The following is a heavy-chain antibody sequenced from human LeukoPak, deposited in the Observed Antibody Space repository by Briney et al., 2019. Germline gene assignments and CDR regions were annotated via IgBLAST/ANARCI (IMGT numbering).Heavy chain of an antibody. J-gene: IGHJ5*02. CDR3: ARFDWDPRGNWFDP. Sequence: KPSQTLSLTCTVSGGSISSGGYYWSWIRQHPGKGLEGIGYIYYSGSTYYNPSLKSRVTISVDTSKNQFSLKLSSVTAADTAVYYCARFDWDPRGNWFDPWGQGTLVTVSS. D-gene: IGHD3-9*01. CDR1: GGSISSGGYY. V-gene: IGHV4-31*03. CDR2: IYYSGST.